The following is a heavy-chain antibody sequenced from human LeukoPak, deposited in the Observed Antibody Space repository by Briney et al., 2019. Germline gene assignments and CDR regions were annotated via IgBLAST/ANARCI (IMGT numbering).Heavy chain of an antibody. D-gene: IGHD6-19*01. CDR1: GGSISSSSYY. Sequence: PSETLSLTCTVSGGSISSSSYYWGWIRQPPGKGLEWIGSIYYSGSTYYNPSLKSRVTISVDTSKNQFSLKLSSVTAADTAVYYCARGLLSQWLGFDYWGQGTLVTVSS. CDR3: ARGLLSQWLGFDY. J-gene: IGHJ4*02. CDR2: IYYSGST. V-gene: IGHV4-39*07.